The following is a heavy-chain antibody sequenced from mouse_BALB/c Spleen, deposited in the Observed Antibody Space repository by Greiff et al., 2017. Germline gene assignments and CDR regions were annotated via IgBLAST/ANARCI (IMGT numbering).Heavy chain of an antibody. Sequence: QVHVKQSGPQLVRPGASVKISCKASGYSFTSYWMHWVKQRPGQGLEWIGMIDPSDSETRLNQKFKDKATLTVDKSSSTAYMQLSSPTSEDSAVYYCARGSSPFDYGGQGTTLTVST. CDR3: ARGSSPFDY. CDR2: IDPSDSET. V-gene: IGHV1S127*01. D-gene: IGHD1-1*01. CDR1: GYSFTSYW. J-gene: IGHJ2*01.